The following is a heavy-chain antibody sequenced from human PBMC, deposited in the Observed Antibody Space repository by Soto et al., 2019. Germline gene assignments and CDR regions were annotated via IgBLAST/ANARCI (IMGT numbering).Heavy chain of an antibody. D-gene: IGHD3-22*01. J-gene: IGHJ6*02. CDR3: AKSSSGSRPYGMDV. Sequence: DVQLVESGGVVVQPGGSLRLSCAASGFTFDDYAMHWVRQAPGKGLEWVSLISWDGGSTYYADSVKGRFTISRDNSKNSLYLQMNSLRAEDTALYYCAKSSSGSRPYGMDVWGQGTTVTVSS. CDR2: ISWDGGST. CDR1: GFTFDDYA. V-gene: IGHV3-43D*04.